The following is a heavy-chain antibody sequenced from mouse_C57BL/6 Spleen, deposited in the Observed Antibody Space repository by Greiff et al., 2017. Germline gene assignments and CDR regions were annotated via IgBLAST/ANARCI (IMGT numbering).Heavy chain of an antibody. J-gene: IGHJ3*01. CDR2: ISSGGDYI. D-gene: IGHD4-1*01. V-gene: IGHV5-9-1*02. CDR3: TRDRDWDKNPFAY. Sequence: EVMLVESGEGLVKPGGSLKLSCAASGFTFSSYAMSWVRQTPEKRLEWVAYISSGGDYIYYADTVKGRFTISRDNARNTLYLQMRSLKSDDTAMYYCTRDRDWDKNPFAYWGQGTLVTVSA. CDR1: GFTFSSYA.